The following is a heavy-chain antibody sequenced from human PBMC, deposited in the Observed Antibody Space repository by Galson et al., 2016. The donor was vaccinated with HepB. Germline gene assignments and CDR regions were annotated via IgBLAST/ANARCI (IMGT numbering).Heavy chain of an antibody. J-gene: IGHJ5*01. D-gene: IGHD2-21*02. CDR1: GYAFTRYG. Sequence: QSGAEVKRPGASVKVSCKTSGYAFTRYGIGWVRQAPGQGLEWMGWISGYNGYTDSAQRLQGRVTMTTDTSTSTAYMELSSLRSDDTAVYYCARSGDGYWFESWGQGTLVTVSS. CDR3: ARSGDGYWFES. CDR2: ISGYNGYT. V-gene: IGHV1-18*04.